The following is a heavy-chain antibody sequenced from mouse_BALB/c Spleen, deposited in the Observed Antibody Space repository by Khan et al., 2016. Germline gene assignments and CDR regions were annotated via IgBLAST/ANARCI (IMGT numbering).Heavy chain of an antibody. D-gene: IGHD2-3*01. V-gene: IGHV1-7*01. CDR2: INPSTGYT. Sequence: QVQLQQSGAELAKPGASVKMSCKASGYTFTSYWMHWVKQRPGQGLEWIGYINPSTGYTEYNQKFKDKATLPADKSSRTAYMQLRSLTSEDSAVYYCARWLLRWGQGTLVTVSA. CDR1: GYTFTSYW. CDR3: ARWLLR. J-gene: IGHJ3*02.